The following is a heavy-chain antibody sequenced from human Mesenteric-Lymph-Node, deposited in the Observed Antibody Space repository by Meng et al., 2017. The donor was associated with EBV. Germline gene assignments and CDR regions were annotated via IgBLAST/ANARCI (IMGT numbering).Heavy chain of an antibody. V-gene: IGHV4-39*07. CDR2: IYYSGST. CDR1: GGSISSTSYY. CDR3: ARDDYGDYISLF. Sequence: QVPRQESGPGLVKPSETLSLPCTVSGGSISSTSYYWGWIRQPPGKGLEWIGSIYYSGSTHYNPSLKSRVTISIDTSKNQFSLKLSSVTAADTAVYYCARDDYGDYISLFWGQGTLVTVSS. D-gene: IGHD4-17*01. J-gene: IGHJ4*02.